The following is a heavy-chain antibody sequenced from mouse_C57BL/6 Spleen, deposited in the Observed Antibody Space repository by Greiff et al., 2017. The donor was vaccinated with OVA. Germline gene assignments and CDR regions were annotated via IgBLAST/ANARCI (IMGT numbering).Heavy chain of an antibody. Sequence: QVQLQQPGAELVMPGASVKLSCKASGYTFTSYWMHWVTQRPGQGLEWIGEIDPSDSYTNYNQKFKGKSTLTVDKSSSTAYMQLSSLTSEDSAVYDCARRTTDAMDYWGQGTSVTVSS. J-gene: IGHJ4*01. CDR1: GYTFTSYW. D-gene: IGHD1-1*01. V-gene: IGHV1-69*01. CDR2: IDPSDSYT. CDR3: ARRTTDAMDY.